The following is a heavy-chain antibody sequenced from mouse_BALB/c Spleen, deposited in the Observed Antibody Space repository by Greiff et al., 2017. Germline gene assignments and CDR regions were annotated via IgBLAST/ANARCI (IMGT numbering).Heavy chain of an antibody. CDR3: ARYAVRREGHYYAMDY. Sequence: QVQLKQPGAELVMPGASVKMSCKASGYTFTDYWMHWVKQRPGQGLEWIGAIDTSDSYTSYNQKFKGKATLTVDESSSTAYMQLSSLTSEDSAVYYCARYAVRREGHYYAMDYWGQGTSVTVSS. CDR1: GYTFTDYW. CDR2: IDTSDSYT. V-gene: IGHV1-69*01. D-gene: IGHD2-14*01. J-gene: IGHJ4*01.